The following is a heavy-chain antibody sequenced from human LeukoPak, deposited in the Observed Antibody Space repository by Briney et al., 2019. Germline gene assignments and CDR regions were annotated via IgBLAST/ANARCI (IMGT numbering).Heavy chain of an antibody. CDR2: IYYTGGT. D-gene: IGHD3-10*01. V-gene: IGHV4-59*01. Sequence: SETLSLTCTVSGGSIGSNYWTWIRQPPGKGLEYIGYIYYTGGTNYNPSLRSRVTMSVDTSKNQFSLKLSSVTAADTAVYYCASWKGSYYGSGIEFDYWGQGTLVTVSS. CDR3: ASWKGSYYGSGIEFDY. J-gene: IGHJ4*02. CDR1: GGSIGSNY.